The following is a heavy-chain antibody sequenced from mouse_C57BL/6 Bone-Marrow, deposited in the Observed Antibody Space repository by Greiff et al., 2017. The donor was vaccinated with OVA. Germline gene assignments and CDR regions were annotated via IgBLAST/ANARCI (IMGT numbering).Heavy chain of an antibody. D-gene: IGHD1-1*01. CDR2: IDPNSGGT. CDR1: GYTFTSYW. Sequence: VQLQQPGAELVKPGASVKLSCKASGYTFTSYWMHWVKQRPGRGLEWIGRIDPNSGGTKYNEKFKSKATLTVDKPSSTAYMQLSSLTSEDSAVYYCARAGGIYCGSSPSYAMDYWGQGTSVTVSS. CDR3: ARAGGIYCGSSPSYAMDY. V-gene: IGHV1-72*01. J-gene: IGHJ4*01.